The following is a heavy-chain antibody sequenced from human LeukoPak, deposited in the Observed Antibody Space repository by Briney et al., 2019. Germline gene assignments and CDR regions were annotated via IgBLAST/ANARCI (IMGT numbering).Heavy chain of an antibody. CDR1: GGSISSGSYY. CDR2: IYTSGST. V-gene: IGHV4-61*02. CDR3: ARDCGGDCYLSAFDI. Sequence: SETLSLTCTVSGGSISSGSYYWSWIRQPAGKGLEWIGRIYTSGSTNYNPSLKSRVTISVDTSKNQFSLKLSSVTAADAAVYYCARDCGGDCYLSAFDIWGQGTMVTVSS. J-gene: IGHJ3*02. D-gene: IGHD2-21*01.